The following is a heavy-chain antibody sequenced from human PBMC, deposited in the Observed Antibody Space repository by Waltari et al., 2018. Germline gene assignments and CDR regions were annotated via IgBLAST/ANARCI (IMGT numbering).Heavy chain of an antibody. J-gene: IGHJ6*02. Sequence: QVQLQESGPGLVKPSETLSLTCTVSGGSVSSGSYYWSWIRQPPGKGLEWIGYIYYSGSTNYNPSLKSRVTISVDTSKNQFSLKLSSVTAADTAVYYCARDTNYDFWSGYPYYYYGMDVWGQGTTVTVSS. CDR2: IYYSGST. V-gene: IGHV4-61*01. D-gene: IGHD3-3*01. CDR1: GGSVSSGSYY. CDR3: ARDTNYDFWSGYPYYYYGMDV.